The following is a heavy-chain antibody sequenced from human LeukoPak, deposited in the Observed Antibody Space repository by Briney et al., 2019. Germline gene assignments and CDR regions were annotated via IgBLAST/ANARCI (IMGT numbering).Heavy chain of an antibody. V-gene: IGHV1-69*05. CDR3: ARVVRSECPSSNYYYYYMGV. CDR2: IIPIFGTA. J-gene: IGHJ6*03. Sequence: GASVKVSCKASGGTFSSYAISWVRQAPGQGLEWMGGIIPIFGTANYAQKFQGRVTITTDESTSTAYMELSSLRSEDTAVYYCARVVRSECPSSNYYYYYMGVWGKGTTVTVSS. D-gene: IGHD3-3*01. CDR1: GGTFSSYA.